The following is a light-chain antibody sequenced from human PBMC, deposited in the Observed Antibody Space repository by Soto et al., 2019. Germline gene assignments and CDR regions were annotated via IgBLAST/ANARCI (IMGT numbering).Light chain of an antibody. J-gene: IGLJ1*01. Sequence: QPVLTQPPSASGTPGRRVTISCSGSSSNIGSNTVNWYQQLPGTAPKLLIYSNNQRPSGVPDRFSGSKSGTSASLAISGLQSEDEADYYCAAWDDSLNGYVFGTGTKLTVL. CDR2: SNN. CDR3: AAWDDSLNGYV. V-gene: IGLV1-44*01. CDR1: SSNIGSNT.